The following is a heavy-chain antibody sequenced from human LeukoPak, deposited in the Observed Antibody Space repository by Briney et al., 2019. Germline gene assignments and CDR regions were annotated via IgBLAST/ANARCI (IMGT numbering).Heavy chain of an antibody. V-gene: IGHV3-7*03. CDR2: INEGGNEK. J-gene: IGHJ4*02. CDR3: ARHPNSNWDY. CDR1: GFTFRNYW. D-gene: IGHD6-13*01. Sequence: PGGSLRLSCAASGFTFRNYWMSWVRQVPGRGLECVVNINEGGNEKNYVDSVKGRSTASRDNAQNSLYLKMNSLRVEDTAVYYCARHPNSNWDYWGQGTLVTVSS.